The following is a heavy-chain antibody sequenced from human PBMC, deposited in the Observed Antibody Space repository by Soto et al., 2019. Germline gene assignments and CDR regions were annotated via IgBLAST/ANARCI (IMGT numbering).Heavy chain of an antibody. CDR1: GYTFTSSG. J-gene: IGHJ3*02. CDR2: ISGYNGDT. CDR3: ARDPSFGAFDI. V-gene: IGHV1-18*01. D-gene: IGHD3-10*01. Sequence: ASVKVSCKTSGYTFTSSGVSWVRQAPGQGLEWMGWISGYNGDTRYAQSLQGRVTMTTDTSTSTAYMELNSLRAEDTALYYCARDPSFGAFDIWGQGTMVTVSS.